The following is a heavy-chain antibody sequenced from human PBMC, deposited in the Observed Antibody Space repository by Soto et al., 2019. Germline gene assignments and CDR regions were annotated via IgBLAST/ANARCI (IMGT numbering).Heavy chain of an antibody. J-gene: IGHJ6*02. CDR2: IKSQGDGGAR. D-gene: IGHD2-2*01. CDR1: GFSFRNAW. V-gene: IGHV3-15*01. CDR3: TTDLQAYCDGTTCYAGNYYYDDMDV. Sequence: GGSLRLSCAASGFSFRNAWMSWVRQAPGKGLEWVGHIKSQGDGGARDYAAPVKGRFTISRDDSKNTLFLQMNSLRNEDTAVYFCTTDLQAYCDGTTCYAGNYYYDDMDVWGQGTTVTVSS.